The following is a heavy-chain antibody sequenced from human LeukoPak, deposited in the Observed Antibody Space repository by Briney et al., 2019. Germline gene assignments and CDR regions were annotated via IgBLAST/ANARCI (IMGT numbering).Heavy chain of an antibody. D-gene: IGHD6-6*01. Sequence: AAVKVSCKASGYTFTSYYMHWVRQAPGQGLEWMGIINPSGGSTSYAQKFQGRVTMTRDMSTSTVYMELSRLRSDDTAVYYCARDSGRLRIAARRASFDYWGQGTLVTVSS. CDR2: INPSGGST. V-gene: IGHV1-46*01. CDR1: GYTFTSYY. CDR3: ARDSGRLRIAARRASFDY. J-gene: IGHJ4*02.